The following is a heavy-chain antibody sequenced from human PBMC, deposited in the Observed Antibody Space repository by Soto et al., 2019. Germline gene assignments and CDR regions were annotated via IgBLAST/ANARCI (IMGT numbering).Heavy chain of an antibody. Sequence: ASVKVSCKASGYTFTGYYMHWVRQAPGQGLEWMGWINPNSGGTNYAQKFQGWVTMTRDTSISTAYMELSRLRSDDTAVYYCARTATTIASYYYYYYGMDVWGQGTTVTVSS. D-gene: IGHD1-26*01. CDR1: GYTFTGYY. CDR2: INPNSGGT. CDR3: ARTATTIASYYYYYYGMDV. J-gene: IGHJ6*02. V-gene: IGHV1-2*04.